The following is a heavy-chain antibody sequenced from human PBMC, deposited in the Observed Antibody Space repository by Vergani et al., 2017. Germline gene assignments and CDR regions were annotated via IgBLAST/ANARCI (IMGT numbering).Heavy chain of an antibody. CDR1: GFTFSDYY. CDR3: ARDFGRVSREPPRWLVPTRARNYYYGMDV. CDR2: ISSSSSYT. V-gene: IGHV3-11*06. Sequence: QVQLVESGGGLVKPGGSLSLSCAASGFTFSDYYMSWIRQAPGKGLEWVSYISSSSSYTNYADSVKGRFTISRDNAKNSLYLQMNSLRAEDTAVYYCARDFGRVSREPPRWLVPTRARNYYYGMDVWGQGTTVTVSS. D-gene: IGHD6-19*01. J-gene: IGHJ6*02.